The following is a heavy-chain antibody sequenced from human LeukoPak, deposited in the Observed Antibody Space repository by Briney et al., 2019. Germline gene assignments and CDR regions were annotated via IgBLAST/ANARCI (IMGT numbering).Heavy chain of an antibody. V-gene: IGHV1-69*13. CDR2: IIPILGTA. J-gene: IGHJ4*02. Sequence: GASVKVSCKASGGTFSSYAISWVRQAPGQGLEWMGGIIPILGTANYAQKFQGRVTITADESTSTAYMELSSLRSEDTAVYYCARAPHYYDSSGYYGEYWGQGTLVTVSS. CDR1: GGTFSSYA. CDR3: ARAPHYYDSSGYYGEY. D-gene: IGHD3-22*01.